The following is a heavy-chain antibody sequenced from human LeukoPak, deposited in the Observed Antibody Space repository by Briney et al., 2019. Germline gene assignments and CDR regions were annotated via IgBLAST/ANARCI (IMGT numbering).Heavy chain of an antibody. D-gene: IGHD6-19*01. J-gene: IGHJ4*02. Sequence: GRSLRLSCAASGWTFSSYAMHRVRQAPGKGLEWVAVISYDGSNKYYADSVKGRFTISRDNSKNTLYLQMNSLRAEDTAVYYCATEYSLAVAGIGDYWGQGTLVTVSS. V-gene: IGHV3-30*04. CDR3: ATEYSLAVAGIGDY. CDR2: ISYDGSNK. CDR1: GWTFSSYA.